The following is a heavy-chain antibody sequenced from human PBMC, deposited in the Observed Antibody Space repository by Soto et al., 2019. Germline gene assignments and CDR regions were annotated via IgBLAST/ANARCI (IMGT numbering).Heavy chain of an antibody. CDR1: GDTVNNGDYF. V-gene: IGHV4-30-4*01. Sequence: QVQLQESGPEVVKPLETLSLTCTVSGDTVNNGDYFWSWIRQSPGKGLEWLGYIYFTGSTYYSPTLKSRILMCRDNLKNHFSPELASVTVTDMAVYFSARGSGVDVVGAFKRELDPWGPGLLVTVSS. J-gene: IGHJ5*02. CDR3: ARGSGVDVVGAFKRELDP. CDR2: IYFTGST. D-gene: IGHD5-12*01.